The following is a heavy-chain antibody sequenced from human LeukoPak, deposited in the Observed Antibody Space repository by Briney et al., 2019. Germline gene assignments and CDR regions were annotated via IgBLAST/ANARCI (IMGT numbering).Heavy chain of an antibody. J-gene: IGHJ4*02. CDR3: VRAGRVGALLYYFDY. Sequence: GGSLRLSCAASGFIFSDYYMSWIRQAPGKGLEWVSYISRSGSTIYYADSVKGRFTISRDNAKNSPYLQMNSLRAEDTAVYYCVRAGRVGALLYYFDYWGQGTLVTVSS. V-gene: IGHV3-11*01. CDR2: ISRSGSTI. CDR1: GFIFSDYY. D-gene: IGHD1-26*01.